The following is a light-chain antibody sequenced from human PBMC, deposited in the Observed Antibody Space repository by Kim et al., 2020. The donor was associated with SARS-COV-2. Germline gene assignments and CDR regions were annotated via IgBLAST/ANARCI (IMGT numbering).Light chain of an antibody. V-gene: IGKV1-39*01. CDR3: QQSYSTPYT. CDR1: QNIYRY. J-gene: IGKJ2*01. CDR2: AAS. Sequence: SASVGDRVTITCRASQNIYRYLNWYQQKPGKAPKLLIYAASDLQSGVPSRFSGSGSATDFTLTITSLQPEDFATYYCQQSYSTPYTFGQGTKLEI.